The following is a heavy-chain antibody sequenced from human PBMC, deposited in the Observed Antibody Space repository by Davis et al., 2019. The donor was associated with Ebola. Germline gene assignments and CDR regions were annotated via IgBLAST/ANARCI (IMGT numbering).Heavy chain of an antibody. Sequence: GGSLRLSCAASGFTFSDYYMSWIRQAPGKGLEWVSYISSSGSAIHNADSVKGRFTISRDNAKNSLYLQMNSLRAEDTAMYYCATYCSGNNCLRRYFDYWGQGTLVTVSS. V-gene: IGHV3-11*01. CDR3: ATYCSGNNCLRRYFDY. D-gene: IGHD2-15*01. J-gene: IGHJ4*02. CDR1: GFTFSDYY. CDR2: ISSSGSAI.